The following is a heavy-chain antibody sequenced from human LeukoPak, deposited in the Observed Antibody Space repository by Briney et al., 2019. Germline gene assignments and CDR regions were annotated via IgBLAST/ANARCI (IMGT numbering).Heavy chain of an antibody. CDR3: TRGLLWFGELSPPGY. J-gene: IGHJ4*02. Sequence: ASVKVSCKASGYTFTSYAMHWVRQAPGQRLEWMGWINAGNDNTKYSQKFQGRVTITRDTSASTVYMELSSLRSEDTAVYYCTRGLLWFGELSPPGYWGQGTLVTVSS. CDR1: GYTFTSYA. CDR2: INAGNDNT. V-gene: IGHV1-3*01. D-gene: IGHD3-10*01.